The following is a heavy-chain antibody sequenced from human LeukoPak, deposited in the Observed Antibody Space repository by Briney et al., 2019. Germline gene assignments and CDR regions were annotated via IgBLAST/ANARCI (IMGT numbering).Heavy chain of an antibody. V-gene: IGHV5-10-1*01. D-gene: IGHD3-22*01. CDR3: ARHYYDTLSAFDI. J-gene: IGHJ3*02. Sequence: GESLKISCKGSGYSFTSYWISWVRQMPGKGLEWMGRIDPSDSYTKYSPSFQGHVTISADKSISTAYLQWSSLKASDTAICFCARHYYDTLSAFDIWGQGTMVTVSS. CDR2: IDPSDSYT. CDR1: GYSFTSYW.